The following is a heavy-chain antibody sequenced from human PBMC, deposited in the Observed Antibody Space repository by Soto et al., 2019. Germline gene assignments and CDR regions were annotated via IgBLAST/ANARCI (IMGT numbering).Heavy chain of an antibody. CDR2: INHGGST. CDR3: ARTAQITIFGVVIIADWFDP. Sequence: SETLSLTCAVYGGSFSGYYWSWIRQPPGKGLEWVGEINHGGSTNYNASLKSRVTISLDTSKNKFSLKLSSVTAADTAVYYCARTAQITIFGVVIIADWFDPWGQGTLVTVSS. V-gene: IGHV4-34*01. J-gene: IGHJ5*02. D-gene: IGHD3-3*01. CDR1: GGSFSGYY.